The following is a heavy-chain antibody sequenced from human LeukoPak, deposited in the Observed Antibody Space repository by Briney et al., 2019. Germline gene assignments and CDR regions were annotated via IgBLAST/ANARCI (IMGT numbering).Heavy chain of an antibody. Sequence: GGSLRLSCAASGFTFSSYWMHWVRQAPGKGLVWVSRINSDGSSTSYADSVKGRFTISRDNAKNTLYLQVNSLRAEDTAVYYCARDGVAGYSSGWYGNDAFDIWGQGTMVTVSS. CDR1: GFTFSSYW. D-gene: IGHD6-19*01. V-gene: IGHV3-74*01. CDR3: ARDGVAGYSSGWYGNDAFDI. CDR2: INSDGSST. J-gene: IGHJ3*02.